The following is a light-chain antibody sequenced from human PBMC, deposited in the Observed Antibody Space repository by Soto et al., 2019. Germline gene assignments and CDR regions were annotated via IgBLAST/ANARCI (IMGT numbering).Light chain of an antibody. CDR2: DAS. J-gene: IGKJ2*01. CDR1: QSIGTF. Sequence: DIQMTQSPSTLSAFLGDRVSITCRASQSIGTFLAWYQQKPGKAPKVLIYDASTLESGVPSRFSGSGSGTEFTLTISSLQPDDFATYYCQQYETFSNIGQGTKVDI. V-gene: IGKV1-5*01. CDR3: QQYETFSN.